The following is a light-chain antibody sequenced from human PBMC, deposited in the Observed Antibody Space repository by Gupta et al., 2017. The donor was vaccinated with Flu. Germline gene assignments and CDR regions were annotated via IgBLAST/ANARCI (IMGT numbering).Light chain of an antibody. CDR1: SSNIGSEY. J-gene: IGLJ3*02. Sequence: SSNIGSEYVSWYQHVPGAVPKLLIYENDKRPSGIPDRFSASKSGASDTLDITGLQPADEADYYCGTWDSLNSGGLFGGGTHLTVL. V-gene: IGLV1-51*02. CDR2: END. CDR3: GTWDSLNSGGL.